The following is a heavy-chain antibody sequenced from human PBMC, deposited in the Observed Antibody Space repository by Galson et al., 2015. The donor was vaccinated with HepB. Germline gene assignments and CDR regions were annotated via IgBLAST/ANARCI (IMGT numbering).Heavy chain of an antibody. CDR1: GLSVFDNY. CDR2: VYGGDNT. V-gene: IGHV3-53*01. J-gene: IGHJ3*01. CDR3: VRCCTKTSCPKAGAFDF. Sequence: SLRHSCAVSGLSVFDNYMTWVRQAPGKGLEWVSRVYGGDNTSYADSVRGRFNISADHFKNTVSLSNNSLRVDDTAVYYCVRCCTKTSCPKAGAFDFWGQGTMVTVSS. D-gene: IGHD2-8*01.